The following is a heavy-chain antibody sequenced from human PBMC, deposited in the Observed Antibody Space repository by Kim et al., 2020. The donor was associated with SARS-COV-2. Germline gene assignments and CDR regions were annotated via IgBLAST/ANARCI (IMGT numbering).Heavy chain of an antibody. Sequence: ASVKVSCKASGYSFRDYAISWVRQAPGQGLEWMGWISAYNVNTNYAQKFQGRVTMTTDTYTSSTYMEVRSLRSDDTAVYYCARGARGGIDVWGQGTTVTV. J-gene: IGHJ6*02. V-gene: IGHV1-18*01. CDR3: ARGARGGIDV. CDR1: GYSFRDYA. CDR2: ISAYNVNT.